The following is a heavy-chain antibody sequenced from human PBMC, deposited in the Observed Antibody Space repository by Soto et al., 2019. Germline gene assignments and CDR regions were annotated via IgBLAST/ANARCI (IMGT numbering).Heavy chain of an antibody. D-gene: IGHD3-3*01. V-gene: IGHV1-18*01. CDR2: ISAYNGNT. Sequence: QVQLVQSGAEVKKPGASVKVSCKASGYTFTSYGISWVRQAPGQGLEWMGWISAYNGNTNYAQKLQGRVTMTTDTSTSTAYMELRSLRSDDTAVHYCARETYDFWSGYYYYYYGMDVWGQGTTVTVSS. J-gene: IGHJ6*02. CDR3: ARETYDFWSGYYYYYYGMDV. CDR1: GYTFTSYG.